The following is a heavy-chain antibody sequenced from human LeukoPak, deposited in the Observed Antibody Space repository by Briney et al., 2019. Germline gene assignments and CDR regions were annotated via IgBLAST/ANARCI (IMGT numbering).Heavy chain of an antibody. CDR1: GYTFTSYD. J-gene: IGHJ5*02. CDR3: AREWDYYGSWGFDP. D-gene: IGHD3-10*01. CDR2: MNPNSGNT. Sequence: GASVKVSCKAPGYTFTSYDINWVRQATGQGLEWMGWMNPNSGNTGYAQKFQGRVTMTRNTSISTAYMELSSLRSEDTAVYYCAREWDYYGSWGFDPWGQGTLVTVSS. V-gene: IGHV1-8*01.